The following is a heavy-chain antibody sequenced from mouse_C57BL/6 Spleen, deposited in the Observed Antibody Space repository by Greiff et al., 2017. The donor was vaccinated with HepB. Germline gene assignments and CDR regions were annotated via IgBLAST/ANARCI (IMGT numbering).Heavy chain of an antibody. V-gene: IGHV14-4*01. J-gene: IGHJ4*01. CDR3: TSYYRAMDY. CDR1: GFNIKDDY. Sequence: VQLQQSGAELVRPGASVKLSCTASGFNIKDDYMHWVKQRPEQGLEWIGWIDPENGDTEYASKFQGKATITADTSSHTAYLQLSSLTSEDTAVYYCTSYYRAMDYWGQGTSVTVSS. D-gene: IGHD2-14*01. CDR2: IDPENGDT.